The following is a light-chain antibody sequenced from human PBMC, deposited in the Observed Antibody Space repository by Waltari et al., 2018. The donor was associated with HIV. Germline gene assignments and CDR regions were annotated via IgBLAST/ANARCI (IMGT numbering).Light chain of an antibody. CDR1: ESVNSDF. V-gene: IGKV3-20*01. CDR3: QQYGISPRI. J-gene: IGKJ1*01. Sequence: IVLTQSPGTLSLSPGESATLSCRASESVNSDFLAWYQQRPGQAPRVLVYGASTRALGIPDRFSGSGSGTDFTLTISRLEPEDFAVYYCQQYGISPRIFGQGTKVE. CDR2: GAS.